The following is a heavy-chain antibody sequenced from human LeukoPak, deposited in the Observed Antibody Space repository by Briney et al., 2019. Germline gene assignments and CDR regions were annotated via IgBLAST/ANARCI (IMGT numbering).Heavy chain of an antibody. CDR1: GSTVSSNY. V-gene: IGHV3-66*01. Sequence: PGGSLRLSCAASGSTVSSNYMSWVRQAPGKGLEWVSVIYSGDSTYYADSVKGRFTISRDYSKNTLCLQVNSLRAEDTAVYYCASSSGYYRDDAFDIWGQGTMVTVSS. CDR2: IYSGDST. J-gene: IGHJ3*02. CDR3: ASSSGYYRDDAFDI. D-gene: IGHD3-22*01.